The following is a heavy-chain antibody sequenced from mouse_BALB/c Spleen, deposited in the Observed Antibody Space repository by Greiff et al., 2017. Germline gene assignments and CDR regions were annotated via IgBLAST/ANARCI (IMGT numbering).Heavy chain of an antibody. D-gene: IGHD1-1*01. CDR3: ARPYYWDAYYFDY. J-gene: IGHJ2*01. CDR2: IWSGGST. Sequence: VQRVESGPGLVQPSQSLSITCTVSGFSLTSYGVHWVRQSPGKGLEWLGVIWSGGSTDYNAAFISRLSISKDNSKSQVFFKMNSLQADDTAIYYCARPYYWDAYYFDYWGQGTTLTVSS. CDR1: GFSLTSYG. V-gene: IGHV2-4-1*01.